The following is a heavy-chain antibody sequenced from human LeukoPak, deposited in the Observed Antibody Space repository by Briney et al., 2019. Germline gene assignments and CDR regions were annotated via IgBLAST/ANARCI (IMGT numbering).Heavy chain of an antibody. Sequence: GGSLRLSCAASGFTVSSSFMSWVRQAPGKGLEWVSTLYSDGDPSYGTTHYADSVKGRFTISRDSSQNTLFLDVKSLGAEDTAIYYCAREIGGGLHYFQSWGQGTLVTVSS. CDR2: LYSDGDPSYGTT. D-gene: IGHD1-26*01. CDR3: AREIGGGLHYFQS. CDR1: GFTVSSSF. V-gene: IGHV3-23*01. J-gene: IGHJ4*02.